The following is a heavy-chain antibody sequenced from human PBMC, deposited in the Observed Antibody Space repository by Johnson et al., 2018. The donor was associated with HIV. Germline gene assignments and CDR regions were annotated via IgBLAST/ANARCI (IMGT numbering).Heavy chain of an antibody. CDR2: ISYDGSTK. Sequence: QVQLVESGGGVVQPGRSLRLSCAASGFTFSTYAIHWVRQAPGKGLEWVAIISYDGSTKYYADSVKGRFTISRDNSKNTLYLQMNSLRAEDTAVYYCARAPGGSPRAAFDIWGQGTMVTVSS. CDR3: ARAPGGSPRAAFDI. J-gene: IGHJ3*02. V-gene: IGHV3-30-3*01. CDR1: GFTFSTYA. D-gene: IGHD2-15*01.